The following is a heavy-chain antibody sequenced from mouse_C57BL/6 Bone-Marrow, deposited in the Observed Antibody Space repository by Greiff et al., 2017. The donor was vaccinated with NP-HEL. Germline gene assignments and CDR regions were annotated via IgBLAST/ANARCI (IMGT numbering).Heavy chain of an antibody. Sequence: VHLVESGAELVKPGASVKISCKASGYAFSSYWMNWVKQRPGKGLEWIGQIYPGDGDTNYNGKFKGKATLTADKSSSTAYMQLSSLTSEDSAVYFCARYLYYYAMDYWGQGTSVTVSS. CDR2: IYPGDGDT. CDR1: GYAFSSYW. V-gene: IGHV1-80*01. J-gene: IGHJ4*01. CDR3: ARYLYYYAMDY.